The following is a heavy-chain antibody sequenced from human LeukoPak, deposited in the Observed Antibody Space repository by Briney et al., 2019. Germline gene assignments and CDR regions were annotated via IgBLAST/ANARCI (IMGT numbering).Heavy chain of an antibody. D-gene: IGHD2-21*02. V-gene: IGHV3-23*01. Sequence: GGSLRLSCVASGLTFSSYGLSWVRQAPGKGLEWVSSISARGTTTFYADSVTGRFTVSRDNSKNTVDLQMNNLRVDDTAIYYCAKDHANTPVVTNWGQGILVTVSS. CDR1: GLTFSSYG. J-gene: IGHJ4*02. CDR2: ISARGTTT. CDR3: AKDHANTPVVTN.